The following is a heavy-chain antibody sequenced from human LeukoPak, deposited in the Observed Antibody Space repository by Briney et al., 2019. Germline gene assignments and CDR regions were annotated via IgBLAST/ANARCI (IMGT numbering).Heavy chain of an antibody. CDR1: GYSFTSYW. CDR3: ARDLVFGGGRVDY. J-gene: IGHJ4*02. Sequence: GESLKISCKGSGYSFTSYWIGWVRQMPGKGLEWMGIIYPGDSDTRYSPSFQGQVTISADKSISTAYLQWSSLRAEDTAVYYCARDLVFGGGRVDYWGQGTLVTVSS. CDR2: IYPGDSDT. V-gene: IGHV5-51*01. D-gene: IGHD2-15*01.